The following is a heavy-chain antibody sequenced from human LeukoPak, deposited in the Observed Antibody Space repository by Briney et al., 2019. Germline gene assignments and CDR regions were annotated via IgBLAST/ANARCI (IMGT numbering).Heavy chain of an antibody. CDR3: ARAGVGWLQSMGPFDY. CDR1: SGSISSYY. D-gene: IGHD5-24*01. J-gene: IGHJ4*02. Sequence: SETLSLTCTVSSGSISSYYSNWIRQPPGKGLEWLGYIYYNGNPKYNPSLKSRVTISVDTSKTQSSLYLSSVTAADTAVYYCARAGVGWLQSMGPFDYWGQGTLVTASS. CDR2: IYYNGNP. V-gene: IGHV4-59*01.